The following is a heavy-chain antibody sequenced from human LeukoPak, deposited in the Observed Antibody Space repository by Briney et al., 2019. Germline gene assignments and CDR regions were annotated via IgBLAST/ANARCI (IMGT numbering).Heavy chain of an antibody. V-gene: IGHV1-2*02. J-gene: IGHJ6*03. CDR1: GYTFTGYY. CDR2: INPNSGGT. Sequence: ASAKVSCKASGYTFTGYYMHWVRQAPGQGLEWMGWINPNSGGTNYAQKFQGRVTMTRDTSISTAYMELSRLRSDDTAVYYCARDRGLYYYYYMDVWGKGITVTVSS. D-gene: IGHD3-10*01. CDR3: ARDRGLYYYYYMDV.